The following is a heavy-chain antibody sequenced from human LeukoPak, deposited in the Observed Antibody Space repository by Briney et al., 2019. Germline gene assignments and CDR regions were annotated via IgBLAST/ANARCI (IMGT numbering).Heavy chain of an antibody. D-gene: IGHD5-24*01. Sequence: GGSLRLSCAASGFTFSSYAMSWVRQAPGKGLEWVSAISGSGGSTYYADSVKGRFTISRDDAKNSLYLQMNSLRAEDTAVYYCVRGISYFQHWGQGTLVTVSS. CDR1: GFTFSSYA. CDR3: VRGISYFQH. V-gene: IGHV3-23*01. CDR2: ISGSGGST. J-gene: IGHJ1*01.